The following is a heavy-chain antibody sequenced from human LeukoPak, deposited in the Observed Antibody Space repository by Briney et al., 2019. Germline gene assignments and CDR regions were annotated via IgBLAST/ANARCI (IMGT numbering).Heavy chain of an antibody. CDR3: ARAADYDFWS. V-gene: IGHV1-69*04. CDR1: GGTFSSYA. Sequence: GASVKVSCTASGGTFSSYAISWVRQAPGQGLEWMGRIIPILGIANYAQKFQGRVTITADKSTSTAYMGLSSLRSEDTAVYYCARAADYDFWSWGQGTLVTVSS. J-gene: IGHJ4*02. D-gene: IGHD3-3*01. CDR2: IIPILGIA.